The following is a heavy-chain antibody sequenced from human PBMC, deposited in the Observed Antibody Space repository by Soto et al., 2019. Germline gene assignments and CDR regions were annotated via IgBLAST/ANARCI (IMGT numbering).Heavy chain of an antibody. J-gene: IGHJ4*02. D-gene: IGHD6-19*01. CDR3: ARKMSGWSKFDW. Sequence: QVQLVQSAAELKKPGASVNVSCMTSGYTFTTYDITWVRQAPGLGLEWMGWINGYSGTTDYAQKFQGRVTMTTDTSRGIAFMELSRLNFDDTGVYFCARKMSGWSKFDWWGQGTLVTVSS. V-gene: IGHV1-18*04. CDR1: GYTFTTYD. CDR2: INGYSGTT.